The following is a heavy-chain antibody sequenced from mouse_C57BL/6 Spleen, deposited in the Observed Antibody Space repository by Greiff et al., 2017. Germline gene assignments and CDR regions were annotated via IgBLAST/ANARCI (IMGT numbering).Heavy chain of an antibody. J-gene: IGHJ1*03. CDR2: IDPETGGT. V-gene: IGHV1-15*01. Sequence: QVQLQQSGAELVRPGASVTLSCKASGYTFTDYEMHWVQQTPVHGLEWIGAIDPETGGTAYNQKFKGKAILTADKSSSTAYMELRSLTSEDSAVYYCTKGAYSNYGYFDVWGTGTTVTVSS. CDR1: GYTFTDYE. CDR3: TKGAYSNYGYFDV. D-gene: IGHD2-5*01.